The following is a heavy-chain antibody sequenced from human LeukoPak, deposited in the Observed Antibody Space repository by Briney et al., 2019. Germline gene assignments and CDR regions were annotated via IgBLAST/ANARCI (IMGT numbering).Heavy chain of an antibody. J-gene: IGHJ4*02. D-gene: IGHD5-18*01. CDR2: IRYDGSNK. Sequence: GGSLRLSCAASGFTFSTYGMHWVRQAPGKGLEWVAFIRYDGSNKYYADSVKGRFTISRDNSKNTLYLQMNSLRAEDTAVYYCAERGYSYGYGHFDYWGQGTLVTVSS. V-gene: IGHV3-30*02. CDR3: AERGYSYGYGHFDY. CDR1: GFTFSTYG.